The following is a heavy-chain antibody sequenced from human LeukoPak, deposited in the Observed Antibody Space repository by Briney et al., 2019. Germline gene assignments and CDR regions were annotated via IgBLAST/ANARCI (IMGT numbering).Heavy chain of an antibody. J-gene: IGHJ6*03. CDR3: ARRGGKNYGDYLLYYYYMDV. V-gene: IGHV1-18*01. Sequence: ASVKVSCKASGYTFSSYGISWVRQAPGQGLEWMGWISAYNGDTHYAQNFPGRVTMTTDTSTSTAYMELRSLRSDDTAMFYCARRGGKNYGDYLLYYYYMDVWGKGTTVTVSS. CDR2: ISAYNGDT. D-gene: IGHD4-17*01. CDR1: GYTFSSYG.